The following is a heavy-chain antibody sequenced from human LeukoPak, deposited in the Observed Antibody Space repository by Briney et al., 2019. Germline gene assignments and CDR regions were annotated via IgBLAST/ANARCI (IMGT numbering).Heavy chain of an antibody. J-gene: IGHJ4*02. CDR1: GGTFSSYT. CDR3: AGGVYSYGYVLDY. D-gene: IGHD5-18*01. CDR2: IIPILGIA. V-gene: IGHV1-69*02. Sequence: SVKVSCKASGGTFSSYTISWVRQAPGQGLEWMGRIIPILGIANYAQKFQGRVTITADKSTSTAYMELSSLRSEDTAVYYCAGGVYSYGYVLDYWGQGTLVTVSS.